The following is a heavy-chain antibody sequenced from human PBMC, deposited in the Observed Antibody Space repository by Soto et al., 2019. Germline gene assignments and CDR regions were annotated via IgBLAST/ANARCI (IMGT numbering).Heavy chain of an antibody. V-gene: IGHV3-33*01. CDR1: GFTFSSYG. J-gene: IGHJ4*02. Sequence: VQLVESGGGVVQPGRSLRLSCAASGFTFSSYGMHWVRQAPGKGLEWVAVIWYDGSNKYYADSVKGRFTISRDNSKNTLYLQMNSLRAEDTAVYYCARDEGYCSSTSCSYFDYWGQGTLVTVSS. CDR3: ARDEGYCSSTSCSYFDY. D-gene: IGHD2-2*01. CDR2: IWYDGSNK.